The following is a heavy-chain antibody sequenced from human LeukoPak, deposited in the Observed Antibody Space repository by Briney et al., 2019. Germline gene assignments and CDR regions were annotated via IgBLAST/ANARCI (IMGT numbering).Heavy chain of an antibody. D-gene: IGHD6-13*01. V-gene: IGHV5-51*01. CDR1: GYLFTSYW. J-gene: IGHJ4*02. CDR2: IYPGYSDT. Sequence: PGASLEISCHGSGYLFTSYWFGWVRQLPGKGLEWMGIIYPGYSDTRYSPSFQGQVTTSADKSISTAYLQWSSLKASGTAMYYCARMGSSSWYGDYWGKGTLGTVS. CDR3: ARMGSSSWYGDY.